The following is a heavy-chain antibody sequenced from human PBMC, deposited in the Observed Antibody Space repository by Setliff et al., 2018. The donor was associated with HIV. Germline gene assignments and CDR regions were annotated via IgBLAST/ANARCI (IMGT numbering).Heavy chain of an antibody. CDR2: IYYSGNT. V-gene: IGHV4-31*03. Sequence: SETLSLTCTVSGGSISSGGYYWSWIRQHPGKGLEWIGYIYYSGNTYYNPSLKSRVTTSVDTSKNQFSLKLSSVTAADTAVYYCARHSPSDYWGQGTLVTVSS. CDR3: ARHSPSDY. J-gene: IGHJ4*02. CDR1: GGSISSGGYY.